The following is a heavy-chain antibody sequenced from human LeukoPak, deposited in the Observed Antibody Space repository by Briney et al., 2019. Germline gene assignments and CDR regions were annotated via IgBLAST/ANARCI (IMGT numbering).Heavy chain of an antibody. D-gene: IGHD2-2*01. J-gene: IGHJ5*02. CDR2: INHSGST. V-gene: IGHV4-34*01. CDR3: ARHQLPSHNWFDP. Sequence: SETLSLTCAVYGGSFSGYYWSWIRQPPGKGLEWIGEINHSGSTNYNPSLKSRVTISVDTSKNQFSLKLSSVTAADTAVYYCARHQLPSHNWFDPWGQGTLVTVSS. CDR1: GGSFSGYY.